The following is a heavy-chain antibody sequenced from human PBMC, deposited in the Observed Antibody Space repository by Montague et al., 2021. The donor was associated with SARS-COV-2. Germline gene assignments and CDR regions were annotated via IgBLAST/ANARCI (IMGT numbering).Heavy chain of an antibody. Sequence: PALVKPTQTLTLTCTFSGFSLSTSGMCVSWIRQPPGKALEWLAHTDWDDDKYYSTSLKTRLTISKDTSKIQVVLTMTNMDPVDTATYYCARTHYDILAGYYIAFDYWGQGTLVTVSS. CDR1: GFSLSTSGMC. V-gene: IGHV2-70*01. D-gene: IGHD3-9*01. J-gene: IGHJ4*02. CDR3: ARTHYDILAGYYIAFDY. CDR2: TDWDDDK.